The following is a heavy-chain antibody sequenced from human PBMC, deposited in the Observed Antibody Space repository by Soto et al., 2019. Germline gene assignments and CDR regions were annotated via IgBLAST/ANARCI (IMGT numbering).Heavy chain of an antibody. J-gene: IGHJ4*02. Sequence: QITLRESGPTLVQPTQTLTLTCTLSGVSLTTRGVGVGWIRQPPGKALEWLALIYWDDDKRFSPSLKSRLAITRDTSKNQVVMTMTDMAPVDTAIYYCARRQTTVVVGAPFDLWGQGSQVTVSS. CDR2: IYWDDDK. CDR1: GVSLTTRGVG. CDR3: ARRQTTVVVGAPFDL. D-gene: IGHD2-15*01. V-gene: IGHV2-5*02.